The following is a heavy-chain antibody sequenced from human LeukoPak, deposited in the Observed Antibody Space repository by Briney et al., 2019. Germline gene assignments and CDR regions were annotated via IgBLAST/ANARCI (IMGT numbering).Heavy chain of an antibody. D-gene: IGHD2-2*01. CDR1: GGSISSGDYY. CDR2: IYYSGST. V-gene: IGHV4-30-4*08. Sequence: PSETLSLTCTVSGGSISSGDYYWSWIRQPPGKGLEWIGYIYYSGSTYYNPSLKSRVTISVDTSKNQFSLKLSSVTAADTAVYYCAREEAGVVPAAIAYYYMDVWGKGTTVTVSS. J-gene: IGHJ6*03. CDR3: AREEAGVVPAAIAYYYMDV.